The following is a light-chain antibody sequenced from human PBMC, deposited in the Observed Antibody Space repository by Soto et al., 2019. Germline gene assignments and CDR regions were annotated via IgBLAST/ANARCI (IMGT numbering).Light chain of an antibody. CDR3: QTWGTGFQV. CDR2: LNNDGSH. J-gene: IGLJ2*01. CDR1: SGHSSYA. Sequence: QSVLTQSPSASASLGASVKLTCTLSSGHSSYAIAWHQKQPGKGPRYLMDLNNDGSHTKGDGIPDRFSGSSSGAERYLIISSFQSEDEADYYCQTWGTGFQVFGGGTKVTVL. V-gene: IGLV4-69*01.